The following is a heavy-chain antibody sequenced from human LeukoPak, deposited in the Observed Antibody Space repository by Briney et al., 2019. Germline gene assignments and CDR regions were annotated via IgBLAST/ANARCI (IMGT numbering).Heavy chain of an antibody. J-gene: IGHJ4*02. CDR3: ARGAARGEDHFDY. CDR2: ISAYNGNT. CDR1: CYTFTSYG. D-gene: IGHD3-16*01. V-gene: IGHV1-18*04. Sequence: GASVEVSCKASCYTFTSYGISWVRQAPGQGLEGMGWISAYNGNTNYAQKLQGRVTVTTDTSTSTDYMELRSLSSDDTAVYYCARGAARGEDHFDYWGQGTLVTVSS.